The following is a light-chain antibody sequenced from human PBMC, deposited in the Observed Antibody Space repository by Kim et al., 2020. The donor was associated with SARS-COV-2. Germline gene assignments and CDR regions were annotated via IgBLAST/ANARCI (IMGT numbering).Light chain of an antibody. V-gene: IGKV3-11*01. CDR2: DAS. Sequence: LSPGERATLSCRASQSVDSYLAWYQQKPGQAPRLLIFDASNRATGTPARFSGSGSGTDFTLIISSLEPEDFAVYYCQQRSNWPGTFGQGTRLEIK. CDR1: QSVDSY. CDR3: QQRSNWPGT. J-gene: IGKJ5*01.